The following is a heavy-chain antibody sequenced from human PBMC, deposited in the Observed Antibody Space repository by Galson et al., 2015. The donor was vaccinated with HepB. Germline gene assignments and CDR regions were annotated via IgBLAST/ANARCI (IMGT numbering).Heavy chain of an antibody. D-gene: IGHD3-3*01. V-gene: IGHV3-23*01. J-gene: IGHJ3*02. CDR1: GFTFSSYA. CDR3: AKVTARTTYYDFWSGYYFDAFDI. Sequence: CLRLSCAASGFTFSSYAMSWVRQAPGKGLEWVSAISGSGGSTYYADSVKGRFTISRDNSKNTLYLQMNSLRAEDTAVYYCAKVTARTTYYDFWSGYYFDAFDIWGQGTIVTVSS. CDR2: ISGSGGST.